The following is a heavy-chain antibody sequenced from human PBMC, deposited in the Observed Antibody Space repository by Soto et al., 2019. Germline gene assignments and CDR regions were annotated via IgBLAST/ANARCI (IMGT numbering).Heavy chain of an antibody. CDR1: GFTFSDYA. CDR2: ISASGGTT. D-gene: IGHD6-19*01. V-gene: IGHV3-23*01. CDR3: AKDRKSGSGWYWDY. J-gene: IGHJ4*02. Sequence: GSLRLSCAASGFTFSDYAMSWVRQAPGKGLEWVSAISASGGTTYYADSVRGRFTISRDNSKNTLYLQMNSLRAEDTVVYYCAKDRKSGSGWYWDYWGQGTLVTVSS.